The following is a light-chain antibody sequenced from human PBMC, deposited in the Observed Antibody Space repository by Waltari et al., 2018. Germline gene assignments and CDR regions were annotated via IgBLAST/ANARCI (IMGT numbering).Light chain of an antibody. CDR2: DAS. CDR3: QQRSNWLT. Sequence: EIVLTQSPATLSLSPGERATLSCRASQSVSSYLAWYQQKPGQAPRLLIYDASSRATSIPARCSGSGSTTDFTLTISSLEPEDFAFYCCQQRSNWLTFGGGTKVEIK. V-gene: IGKV3-11*01. J-gene: IGKJ4*01. CDR1: QSVSSY.